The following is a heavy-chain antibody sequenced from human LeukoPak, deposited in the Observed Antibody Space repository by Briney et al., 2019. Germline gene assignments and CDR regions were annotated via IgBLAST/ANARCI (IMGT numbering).Heavy chain of an antibody. Sequence: PGGSLRLSCAASGFTFSSYAMSWVRQAPGKGLEWVSAISGSGGSTYYADAVKGRSTISRDNSKNTLYLQMNSLRAEDTAVYYCAKLRFSIVATSYWGQGTLVTVSS. J-gene: IGHJ4*02. CDR2: ISGSGGST. D-gene: IGHD5-12*01. CDR1: GFTFSSYA. V-gene: IGHV3-23*01. CDR3: AKLRFSIVATSY.